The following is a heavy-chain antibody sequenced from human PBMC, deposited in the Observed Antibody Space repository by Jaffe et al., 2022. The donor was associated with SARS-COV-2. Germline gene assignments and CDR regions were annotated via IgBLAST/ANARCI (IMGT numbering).Heavy chain of an antibody. CDR2: IYYSGST. CDR3: ARVEAVAGMYDWYFDL. J-gene: IGHJ2*01. CDR1: GGSISSSSYY. V-gene: IGHV4-39*01. Sequence: QLQLQESGPGLVKPSETLSLTCTVSGGSISSSSYYWGWIRQPPGKGLEWIGSIYYSGSTYYNPSLKSRVTISVDTSKNQFSLKLSSVTAADTAVYYCARVEAVAGMYDWYFDLWGRGTLVTVSS. D-gene: IGHD6-19*01.